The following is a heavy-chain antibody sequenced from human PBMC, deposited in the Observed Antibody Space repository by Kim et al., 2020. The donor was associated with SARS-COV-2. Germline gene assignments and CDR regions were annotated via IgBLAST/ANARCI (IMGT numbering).Heavy chain of an antibody. D-gene: IGHD6-13*01. CDR1: GGSISSGGYY. V-gene: IGHV4-31*03. CDR2: IYYSGST. CDR3: ARDSTIAAAGRYYYGMDV. Sequence: SETLSLTCTVSGGSISSGGYYWSWIRQHPGKGLEWIGYIYYSGSTYYNPSLKSRVTISVDTSKNQFSLKLSSVTAADTAVYYCARDSTIAAAGRYYYGMDVWGQGTTVTVSS. J-gene: IGHJ6*02.